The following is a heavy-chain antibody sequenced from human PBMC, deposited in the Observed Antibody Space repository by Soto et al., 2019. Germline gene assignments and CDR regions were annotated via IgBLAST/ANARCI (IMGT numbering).Heavy chain of an antibody. CDR3: ARQMGYCSGGSCYQLYGMDV. D-gene: IGHD2-15*01. J-gene: IGHJ6*02. Sequence: PGESLKISCKGSGYSFTSYWISWVRQMPGKGLEWMGRIDPSDSYTNYSPSFQGHVTISADKSISTAYLQWSSLKASDTAMYYCARQMGYCSGGSCYQLYGMDVWGQGNTVTVSS. CDR2: IDPSDSYT. CDR1: GYSFTSYW. V-gene: IGHV5-10-1*01.